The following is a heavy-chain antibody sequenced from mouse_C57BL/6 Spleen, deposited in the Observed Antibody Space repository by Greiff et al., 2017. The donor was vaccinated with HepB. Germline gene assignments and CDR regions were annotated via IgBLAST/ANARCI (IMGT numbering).Heavy chain of an antibody. J-gene: IGHJ2*01. CDR2: IWSDGST. CDR3: ARHDLLTGRLDY. CDR1: GFSLTSYG. D-gene: IGHD4-1*01. V-gene: IGHV2-6-1*01. Sequence: VMLVESGPGLVAPSQSLSITCTVSGFSLTSYGVHWVRQPPGKGLEWLVVIWSDGSTTYNSALKSRLGIRKDNSKSQVFLKMNSLQTDDTAMYYCARHDLLTGRLDYWGQGTTLTVSS.